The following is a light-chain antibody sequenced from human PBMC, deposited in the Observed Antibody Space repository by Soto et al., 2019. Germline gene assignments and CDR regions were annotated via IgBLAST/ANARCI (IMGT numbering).Light chain of an antibody. CDR2: DVD. V-gene: IGLV2-11*01. J-gene: IGLJ1*01. CDR1: SSDVGGYSH. CDR3: CSYAGSHTSLYV. Sequence: QSALTQPRSVSGSPGQSVTISCTGTSSDVGGYSHVSWYQQHPGKAPHLMIYDVDKRPSGVPDRFSGSKSGNTASLTISGLQAEDEADYYCCSYAGSHTSLYVFGTGTKVTVL.